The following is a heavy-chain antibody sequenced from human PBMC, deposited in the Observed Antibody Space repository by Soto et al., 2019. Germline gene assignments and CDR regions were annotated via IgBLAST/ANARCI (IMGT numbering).Heavy chain of an antibody. D-gene: IGHD3-10*01. CDR2: INPSGGTI. CDR1: GYTFTSFY. CDR3: ARGDWFGDPFDY. Sequence: QVQLVQSGAEVKKPGASVKVSCRTSGYTFTSFYIHRVRQAAGRGLEWMGFINPSGGTIAYAQKFQGRVTMTSDTSTSTVYMELSGLRSEDTAVYYCARGDWFGDPFDYWGQGTLVTVSS. V-gene: IGHV1-46*01. J-gene: IGHJ4*02.